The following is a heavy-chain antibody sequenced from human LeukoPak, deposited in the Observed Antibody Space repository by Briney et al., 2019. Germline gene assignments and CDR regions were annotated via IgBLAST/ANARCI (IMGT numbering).Heavy chain of an antibody. CDR3: ARGGVYDILTGDDLFDY. D-gene: IGHD3-9*01. CDR2: IYHSGST. CDR1: GYSISSGYY. V-gene: IGHV4-38-2*02. Sequence: SETLSLTCTVSGYSISSGYYWGWIRQPPGKGLEWIGSIYHSGSTYYNPSLKSRVTISVDTSKNQFSLKLSSVTAADTAVYYCARGGVYDILTGDDLFDYWGQGTLVTVSS. J-gene: IGHJ4*02.